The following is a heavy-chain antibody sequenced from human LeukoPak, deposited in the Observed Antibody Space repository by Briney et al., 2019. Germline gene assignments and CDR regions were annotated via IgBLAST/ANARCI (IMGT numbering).Heavy chain of an antibody. CDR2: MNPNSGNT. CDR3: TRGSQNCASASCYNF. D-gene: IGHD2-2*02. V-gene: IGHV1-8*01. CDR1: GYTFTSYD. Sequence: ASVKVSCKASGYTFTSYDINWVRQATGQGLEWMGWMNPNSGNTGYAQKFQGRVTMTRNTSISTAYMELGSLTSEDTAVYYCTRGSQNCASASCYNFWGQGTLVTVSS. J-gene: IGHJ4*02.